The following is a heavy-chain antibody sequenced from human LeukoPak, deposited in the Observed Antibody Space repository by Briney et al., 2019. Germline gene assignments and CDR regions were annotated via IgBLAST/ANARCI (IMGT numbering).Heavy chain of an antibody. V-gene: IGHV3-66*01. D-gene: IGHD3-22*01. Sequence: GGSLRLSCAASGFTVTSDYMNWVRQAPGKGLEWVSVIYSGGNTYYAGSVKGRFTISRDTSKNMLYLQMNSLRVEDTAVYYCGRETRDSRGYWHAFDIWGQGTMVTVSS. CDR1: GFTVTSDY. CDR3: GRETRDSRGYWHAFDI. CDR2: IYSGGNT. J-gene: IGHJ3*02.